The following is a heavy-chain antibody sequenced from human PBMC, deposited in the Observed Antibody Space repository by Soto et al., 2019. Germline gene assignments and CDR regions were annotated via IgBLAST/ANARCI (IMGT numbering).Heavy chain of an antibody. V-gene: IGHV3-72*01. CDR2: IRNKANSYST. CDR1: GFTFSDHS. CDR3: SRIHLGSNKFFDL. Sequence: EMQLEESGGGLVQPGGSLRLSCAASGFTFSDHSMDWVRQAPGKGLEWIARIRNKANSYSTEYAASVKGRFTASRDDSKNLLFLQMNSLRTEDTAMYYCSRIHLGSNKFFDLWGRGTLVTVSS. D-gene: IGHD3-10*01. J-gene: IGHJ2*01.